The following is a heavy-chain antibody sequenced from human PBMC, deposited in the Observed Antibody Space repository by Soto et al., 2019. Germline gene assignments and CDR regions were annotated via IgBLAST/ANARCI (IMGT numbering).Heavy chain of an antibody. CDR1: VFTFSSYW. V-gene: IGHV3-74*01. CDR3: ARDIRQQLIREAPMDV. J-gene: IGHJ6*03. CDR2: INSDGSST. D-gene: IGHD6-13*01. Sequence: PGGSLRLSCAASVFTFSSYWMHWVRQAPGKGLVWVSRINSDGSSTSYADSVKGRFTISRDNAKNTLYLQMNSLRAEDTAVYYCARDIRQQLIREAPMDVWGKGTTVTVSS.